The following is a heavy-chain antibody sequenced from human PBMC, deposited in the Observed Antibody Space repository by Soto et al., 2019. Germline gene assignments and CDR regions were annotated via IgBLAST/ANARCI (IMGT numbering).Heavy chain of an antibody. CDR2: IYYSGST. V-gene: IGHV4-59*01. D-gene: IGHD4-17*01. Sequence: SETLSLTCTVSGGSISSYYWSWIRQPPGKGLEWIGYIYYSGSTNYNPSLKSRVTISVDTSKNQFSLKLSSVTAADTAVYYCARELPLGDSRFDPWGQGTLVTVSS. CDR1: GGSISSYY. CDR3: ARELPLGDSRFDP. J-gene: IGHJ5*02.